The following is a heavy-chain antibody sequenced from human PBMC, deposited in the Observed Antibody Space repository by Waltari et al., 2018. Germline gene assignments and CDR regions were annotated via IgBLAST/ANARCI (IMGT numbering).Heavy chain of an antibody. Sequence: QLQLQESGPGLVEPSETLSLTCTASGDSISNNNYYWGWIRQPRGTGLQWFGSIHYIGDPYYSSSLKGGGSISVDTSNNQFSLRLSSVTAADTAVYYCARAHYGGKATHAFDYWGQGTLVTVSS. CDR2: IHYIGDP. CDR1: GDSISNNNYY. V-gene: IGHV4-39*07. CDR3: ARAHYGGKATHAFDY. J-gene: IGHJ4*02. D-gene: IGHD4-17*01.